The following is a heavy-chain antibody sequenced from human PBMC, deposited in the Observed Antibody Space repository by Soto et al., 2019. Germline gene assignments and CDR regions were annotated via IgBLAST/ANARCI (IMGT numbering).Heavy chain of an antibody. D-gene: IGHD6-19*01. CDR2: VSHDGREK. V-gene: IGHV3-30*02. Sequence: PGGSLGLSWVVPGSMLCGHDMHWVRQAPGKGLQWVASVSHDGREKFYGDSVRGRFTVSRDRSGDSVSLQLNGLRGEDTAVYFCARNALSYEPQNPFDPPVAARYAVPSSPHSRRLDVWGQRTTVPASS. CDR3: ARNALSYEPQNPFDPPVAARYAVPSSPHSRRLDV. J-gene: IGHJ6*01. CDR1: GSMLCGHD.